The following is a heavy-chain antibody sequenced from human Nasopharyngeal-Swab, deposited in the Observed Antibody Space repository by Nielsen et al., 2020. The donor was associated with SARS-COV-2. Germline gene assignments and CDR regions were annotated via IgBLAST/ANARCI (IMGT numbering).Heavy chain of an antibody. Sequence: GGSLRLSCAASGFTFSNYAMNWVRQAPGKGLEWVSVITYSGISTYYADPVKGRFTISRDNSKNTLYLQMNNLRAEDTAVYYCARRVVAAPYYFDCWGQGTLVTVSS. CDR2: ITYSGIST. J-gene: IGHJ4*02. CDR3: ARRVVAAPYYFDC. D-gene: IGHD3-22*01. CDR1: GFTFSNYA. V-gene: IGHV3-23*01.